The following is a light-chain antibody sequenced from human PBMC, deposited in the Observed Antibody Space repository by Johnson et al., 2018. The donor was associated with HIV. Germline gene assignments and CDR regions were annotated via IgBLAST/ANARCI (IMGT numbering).Light chain of an antibody. CDR3: GTWDSSLSYNYV. Sequence: QSVLTQPPSVSAAPGQKVTISCSGSSSNIGNNYVSWYQQLPGTAPKLLIYDNNKRPSGIPDRFSGSKSGTSATLGITGLQTGEEADYYCGTWDSSLSYNYVFGTGTKVTVL. J-gene: IGLJ1*01. CDR2: DNN. CDR1: SSNIGNNY. V-gene: IGLV1-51*01.